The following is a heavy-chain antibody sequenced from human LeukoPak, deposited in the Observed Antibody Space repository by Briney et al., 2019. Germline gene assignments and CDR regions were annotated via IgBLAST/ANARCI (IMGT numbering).Heavy chain of an antibody. CDR1: GFSFGTYA. Sequence: GGSLRLSCAASGFSFGTYAMSWVRQAPGKGLEWISGVSGSGDTTHYTDSEKGRYTTSRDNSKNTLYLQMNGLRADDTAVYFCAKFSRLLLPRFGYYDSWGQGTLVVVSS. J-gene: IGHJ4*02. V-gene: IGHV3-23*01. D-gene: IGHD3-22*01. CDR2: VSGSGDTT. CDR3: AKFSRLLLPRFGYYDS.